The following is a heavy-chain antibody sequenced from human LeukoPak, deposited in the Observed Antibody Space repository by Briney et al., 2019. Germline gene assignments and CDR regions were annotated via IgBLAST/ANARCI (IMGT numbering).Heavy chain of an antibody. D-gene: IGHD3-3*01. Sequence: GGSLRLSCAASGFTISNYAMSWVRQAPGKGLEWVSGTSASGGSTYYADSVKGRFTISRDNSKNTLYLQMNTLRAEDTAIYYCAKDITIFGFVINYYGMDVWGQGTTVTVSS. V-gene: IGHV3-23*01. CDR1: GFTISNYA. CDR3: AKDITIFGFVINYYGMDV. J-gene: IGHJ6*02. CDR2: TSASGGST.